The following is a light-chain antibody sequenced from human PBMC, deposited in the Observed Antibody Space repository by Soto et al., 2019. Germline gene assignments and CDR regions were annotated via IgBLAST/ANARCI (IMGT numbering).Light chain of an antibody. V-gene: IGLV1-47*01. CDR1: SSNIGSNY. Sequence: QSVLTQPPSASGTPGQRVTISCSGSSSNIGSNYVYWYQQFPGTTPKLLIFANNQRASGVPDRISGSKSGTSASLAISGLRSEDEADYHCAACDDNLSGWAFGGGTKLTVL. J-gene: IGLJ3*02. CDR2: ANN. CDR3: AACDDNLSGWA.